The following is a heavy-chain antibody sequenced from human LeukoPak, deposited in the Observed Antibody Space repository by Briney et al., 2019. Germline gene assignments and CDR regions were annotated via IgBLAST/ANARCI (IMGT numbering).Heavy chain of an antibody. CDR2: INPSGGST. Sequence: ASVKVSCKASGYTFTSYYMHWVRQAPGQGLEWMGIINPSGGSTSYAQKFQGRVTMTRDTSTSTVYMELSRLSSEDTAVDYCARENGNMVRGVIGYWGQGTLVTVSS. J-gene: IGHJ4*02. CDR1: GYTFTSYY. CDR3: ARENGNMVRGVIGY. V-gene: IGHV1-46*01. D-gene: IGHD3-10*01.